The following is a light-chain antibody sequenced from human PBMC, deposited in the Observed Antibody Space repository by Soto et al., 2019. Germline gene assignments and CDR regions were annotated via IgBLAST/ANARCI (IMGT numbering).Light chain of an antibody. CDR2: GAS. CDR3: RQLWT. CDR1: RSVSSSY. J-gene: IGKJ1*01. V-gene: IGKV3-20*01. Sequence: EIGLTQSPGTLTLSPGERATLSCRASRSVSSSYLVWYQQKPGQAPRLLIYGASSRATGIPDRFSGAGSGTEFTLTISRREPEDIAVYYCRQLWTFGQGTKVEIK.